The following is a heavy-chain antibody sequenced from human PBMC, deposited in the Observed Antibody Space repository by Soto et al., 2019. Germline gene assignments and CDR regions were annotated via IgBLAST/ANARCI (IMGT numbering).Heavy chain of an antibody. CDR2: IIPILGIA. CDR1: GGTFSSYT. J-gene: IGHJ4*02. CDR3: ERIQPYDYVDY. D-gene: IGHD3-16*01. V-gene: IGHV1-69*02. Sequence: QVQLVQSGAEVKKPGSSVKVSCKASGGTFSSYTIDWVRQSPGQGLEWMGRIIPILGIANYAQQFQGRFTITADKSTSTAYMELSSLRSEDTAVYYCERIQPYDYVDYWGQGTLVTVSS.